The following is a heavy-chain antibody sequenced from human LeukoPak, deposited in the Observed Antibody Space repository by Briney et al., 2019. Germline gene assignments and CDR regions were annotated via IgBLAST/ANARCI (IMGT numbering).Heavy chain of an antibody. CDR2: IGGSGGST. D-gene: IGHD6-19*01. Sequence: GGSLRLSCAASGFTFSSYAMGWVRQAPGKGLEWVSIIGGSGGSTKYADPVKGRFTISRDNSKNTLYLQMNSLRAEDTAVYYCAKARYSSGWFHFDCWGQGTLVTVSS. J-gene: IGHJ4*02. CDR3: AKARYSSGWFHFDC. CDR1: GFTFSSYA. V-gene: IGHV3-23*01.